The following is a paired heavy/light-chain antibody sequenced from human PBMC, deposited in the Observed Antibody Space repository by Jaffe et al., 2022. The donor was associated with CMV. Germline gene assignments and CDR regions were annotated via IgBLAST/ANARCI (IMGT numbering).Light chain of an antibody. CDR3: QQYSNWPPIT. Sequence: IVMTQSPATLSVSPGERATLSCRASQSVSNKLAWYQQKPGQAPRLLIYGASTRATGIPARFSGSGSGTEFTLTISSLQSEDFAVYYCQQYSNWPPITFGPGTKVDFK. J-gene: IGKJ3*01. CDR1: QSVSNK. CDR2: GAS. V-gene: IGKV3-15*01.
Heavy chain of an antibody. CDR3: AKASNDFWGGYLAADGPDYHYQHYMDV. Sequence: EAQVVESGGGLVQPGGSLRLSCVASGFTFSDYAMSWVRQAPGRGLEWVSAISGRAGSTYYADSIKGRFTFSRHNSRNTVYLQMNNLRAEDTAVYFCAKASNDFWGGYLAADGPDYHYQHYMDVWGKGTTVTVSS. J-gene: IGHJ6*03. V-gene: IGHV3-23*04. CDR2: ISGRAGST. D-gene: IGHD3-3*01. CDR1: GFTFSDYA.